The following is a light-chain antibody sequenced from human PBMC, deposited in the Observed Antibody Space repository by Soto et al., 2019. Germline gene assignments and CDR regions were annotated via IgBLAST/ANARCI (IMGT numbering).Light chain of an antibody. J-gene: IGLJ2*01. CDR3: SSYSISNTLV. CDR1: SSDVGGYNS. Sequence: QSALTQPSSVSGSPGPSVTLSCTGTSSDVGGYNSGSWYQQHPGKAPILMIYDVSNRPSGVYHLLSGSKSCNTASLTLSCLHAADEADYYCSSYSISNTLVFGAGTKVTVL. V-gene: IGLV2-14*03. CDR2: DVS.